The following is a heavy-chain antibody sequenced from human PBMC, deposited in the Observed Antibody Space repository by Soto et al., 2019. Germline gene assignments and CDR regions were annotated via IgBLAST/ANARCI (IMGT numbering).Heavy chain of an antibody. V-gene: IGHV1-69*13. D-gene: IGHD4-17*01. CDR2: IIPIFGTA. CDR3: ARASYTTVTTYYGMDV. J-gene: IGHJ6*02. Sequence: SVNVSCKAPGGTFSSYAISWVRQAPGQGLEWMGGIIPIFGTANYAQKFQGRVTITADESTSTAYMELSSLRSEDTAVYYCARASYTTVTTYYGMDVWGQGTTVTVSS. CDR1: GGTFSSYA.